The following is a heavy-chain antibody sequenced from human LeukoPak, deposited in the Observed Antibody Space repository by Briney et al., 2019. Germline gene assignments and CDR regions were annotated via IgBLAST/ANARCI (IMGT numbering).Heavy chain of an antibody. CDR3: ARDSKAIFGVVIPPGFDP. CDR1: GFTFSSYW. Sequence: PGGSLRLSCAASGFTFSSYWMHWVRQAPGKGLVWVSRINSDGSSTSYADSVKGRFTISRDNAKNSLYLQMNSLRAEDTAVYYCARDSKAIFGVVIPPGFDPWGQGTLVTVSS. V-gene: IGHV3-74*01. CDR2: INSDGSST. J-gene: IGHJ5*02. D-gene: IGHD3-3*01.